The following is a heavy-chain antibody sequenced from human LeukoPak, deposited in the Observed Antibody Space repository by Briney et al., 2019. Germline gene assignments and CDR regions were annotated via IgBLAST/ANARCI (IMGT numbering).Heavy chain of an antibody. CDR1: GGSISSYY. CDR2: RYYSGST. CDR3: ARGTMYFDY. Sequence: PSETLSLTCTVSGGSISSYYWSWIRQPPGKGLEWIGYRYYSGSTSYNSSLKIRVTISVDTSKNQFSLKLSTVTAADTAVYYCARGTMYFDYWGQGTLVTVSS. V-gene: IGHV4-59*01. J-gene: IGHJ4*02. D-gene: IGHD3-3*01.